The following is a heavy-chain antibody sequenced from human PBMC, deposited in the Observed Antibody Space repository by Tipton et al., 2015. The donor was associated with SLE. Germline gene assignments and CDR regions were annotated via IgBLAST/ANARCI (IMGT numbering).Heavy chain of an antibody. CDR3: AKEGGYVVRDNY. D-gene: IGHD3-9*01. Sequence: TLSLTCAVPGGSISSGGYSWSWIRQPPGKGLEWIGYIYHSGSTYYNPSLKSRVTISVDTSKNLFSLKLSSVTAADTAVYYCAKEGGYVVRDNYWGQGTLVTVSS. V-gene: IGHV4-30-2*05. CDR2: IYHSGST. J-gene: IGHJ4*02. CDR1: GGSISSGGYS.